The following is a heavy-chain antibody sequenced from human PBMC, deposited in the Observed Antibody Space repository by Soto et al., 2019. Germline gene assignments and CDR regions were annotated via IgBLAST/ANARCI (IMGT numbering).Heavy chain of an antibody. D-gene: IGHD6-6*01. CDR2: ISYDGSDS. CDR3: AKMRYSSSFPLFDY. J-gene: IGHJ4*02. V-gene: IGHV3-30*18. Sequence: GSLRLSCAASGFTFSSYGMHWVRQAPGKGLEWVAVISYDGSDSHNADSVKGRFTISRDNSKHTVFLQMNSLRTGDTAVYYCAKMRYSSSFPLFDYWGQGTLVTVSS. CDR1: GFTFSSYG.